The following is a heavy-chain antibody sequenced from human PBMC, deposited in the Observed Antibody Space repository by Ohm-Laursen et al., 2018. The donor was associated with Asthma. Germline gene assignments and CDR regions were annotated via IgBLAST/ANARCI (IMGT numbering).Heavy chain of an antibody. CDR2: GGSYYDGGHK. D-gene: IGHD2-21*01. CDR3: DRDVMECYLSAFDF. CDR1: GFTFSNHA. J-gene: IGHJ4*02. Sequence: SLRLSCPAAGFTFSNHALHWVRQAPGKGLEWVAGGGSYYDGGHKYYADSVNGRFTVSRDDYKNTLYLQMNSLRPDDTAVYYCDRDVMECYLSAFDFWGQGTLVTVSS. V-gene: IGHV3-30-3*01.